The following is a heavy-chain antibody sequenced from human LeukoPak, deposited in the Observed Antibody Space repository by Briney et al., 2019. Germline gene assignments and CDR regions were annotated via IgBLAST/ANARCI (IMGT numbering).Heavy chain of an antibody. Sequence: ASVKVSXKASGYTFTGYYMHWMRQAPGQGLEWMGRINPNSGGTNYAQKFQGRVTMTRDTSISTAYMELSRLRSGDTAVYYCARAGSYDSSDYWGQGTLVTVSS. CDR3: ARAGSYDSSDY. V-gene: IGHV1-2*06. D-gene: IGHD3-22*01. J-gene: IGHJ4*02. CDR2: INPNSGGT. CDR1: GYTFTGYY.